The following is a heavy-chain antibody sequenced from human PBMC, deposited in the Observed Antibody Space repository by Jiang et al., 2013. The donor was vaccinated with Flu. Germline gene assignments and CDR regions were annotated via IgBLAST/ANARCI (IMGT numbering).Heavy chain of an antibody. CDR3: AREGSSGWYDDY. D-gene: IGHD6-19*01. V-gene: IGHV1-69*06. Sequence: FSSYAISWVRQAPGQGLEWMGGIIPIFGTANYAQKFQGRVTITADKSTSTAYMELSSLRSEDTAVYYCAREGSSGWYDDYWGQGTLVTVSS. CDR2: IIPIFGTA. J-gene: IGHJ4*02. CDR1: FSSYA.